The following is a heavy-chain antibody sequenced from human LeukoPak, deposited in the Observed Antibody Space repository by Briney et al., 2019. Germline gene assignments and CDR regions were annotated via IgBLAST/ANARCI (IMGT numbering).Heavy chain of an antibody. D-gene: IGHD3-22*01. CDR3: ATDPPREGYYYDSTDAFDI. J-gene: IGHJ3*02. V-gene: IGHV1-18*01. CDR2: ISAYNGNT. Sequence: RASVTVSCKASGYTFTSYGISWVRQAPGQGLEWMGWISAYNGNTNYAQKLQGRVTMTTDTSTSTAYMELRSLRSDDTAVYYCATDPPREGYYYDSTDAFDIWGQGTMVTVSA. CDR1: GYTFTSYG.